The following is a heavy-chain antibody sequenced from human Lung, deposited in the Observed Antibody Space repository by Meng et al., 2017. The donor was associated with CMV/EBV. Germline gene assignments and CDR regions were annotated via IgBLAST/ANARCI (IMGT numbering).Heavy chain of an antibody. J-gene: IGHJ6*02. D-gene: IGHD6-6*01. CDR2: IIPIFGIA. CDR1: GGTFSSYA. Sequence: SXXXSCXASGGTFSSYAISWVRQAPGQGLEWMGGIIPIFGIANYAQKFQGRVTITTDESTSTAYMEVSSLRSDDTAVYYCARSKIAARSHYYYGMDVWGQGTTVTVSS. V-gene: IGHV1-69*05. CDR3: ARSKIAARSHYYYGMDV.